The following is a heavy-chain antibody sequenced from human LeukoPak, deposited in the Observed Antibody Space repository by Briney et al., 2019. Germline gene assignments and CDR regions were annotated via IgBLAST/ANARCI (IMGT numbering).Heavy chain of an antibody. V-gene: IGHV4-59*01. D-gene: IGHD3-3*01. CDR2: IYYSGST. J-gene: IGHJ5*02. CDR1: GGSISSYY. CDR3: ARVVGGYYGNWFDP. Sequence: SETLSLTCTVSGGSISSYYWSWIRQPPGKGLEWIGYIYYSGSTNYNPSLKSRVTISVDTSKNQFSLKLSSVTAADTAVYYCARVVGGYYGNWFDPWGQGTLVTVSS.